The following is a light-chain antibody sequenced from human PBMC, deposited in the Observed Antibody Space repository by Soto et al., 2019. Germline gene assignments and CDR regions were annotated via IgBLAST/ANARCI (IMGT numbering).Light chain of an antibody. CDR3: QQYYSTPRT. V-gene: IGKV4-1*01. J-gene: IGKJ1*01. CDR1: QSVFYSSNNKNC. Sequence: DIVMTQSPDSLAVSLGERATINCKSSQSVFYSSNNKNCLAWYQQEPGQPPKVLIYWASTRESGVPDRFSGSGSGTDFTLTISSLQAEDAAVYYCQQYYSTPRTFGQGTKVDIK. CDR2: WAS.